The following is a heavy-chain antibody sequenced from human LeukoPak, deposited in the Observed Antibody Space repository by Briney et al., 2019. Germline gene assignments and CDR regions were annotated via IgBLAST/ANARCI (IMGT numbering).Heavy chain of an antibody. CDR3: AKDASGYCSSTSCSTRDYFDY. Sequence: GGSLRLSCAASGFTFDDYAMHWVRQAPGKGLEWVSLISGDGGSTYYADSVKGRFTISRDNSKNSLYLQMNSLRTEDTALYYCAKDASGYCSSTSCSTRDYFDYWGQGTLVTVSS. J-gene: IGHJ4*02. CDR1: GFTFDDYA. CDR2: ISGDGGST. D-gene: IGHD2-2*02. V-gene: IGHV3-43*02.